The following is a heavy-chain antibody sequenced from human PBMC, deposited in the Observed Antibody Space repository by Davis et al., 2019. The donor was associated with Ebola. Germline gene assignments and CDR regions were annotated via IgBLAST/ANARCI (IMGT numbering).Heavy chain of an antibody. D-gene: IGHD2-15*01. CDR3: ARHLSNCSGGSCYPPHYYGMDV. V-gene: IGHV4-59*08. J-gene: IGHJ6*02. CDR2: IYYSGST. Sequence: SETLSLTCTVSGGSISSYYWSWIRQPPGKGLEWIGYIYYSGSTNYNPSLKSRVTISVDTSKNQFSLKLSSVTAADTAVYYCARHLSNCSGGSCYPPHYYGMDVWGQGTTVTVSS. CDR1: GGSISSYY.